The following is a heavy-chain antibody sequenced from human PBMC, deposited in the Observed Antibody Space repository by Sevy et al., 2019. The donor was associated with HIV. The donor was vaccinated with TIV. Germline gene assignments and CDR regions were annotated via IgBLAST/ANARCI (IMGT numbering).Heavy chain of an antibody. V-gene: IGHV3-9*01. J-gene: IGHJ4*02. D-gene: IGHD3-10*01. Sequence: GGSLRLSCAASGFTFDDYAMHWVRQAPGKGLEWVSGISWNSGSIGYADSVKGRFTISRDNAKNSLYLQMNSLRAEETALYYCAIGRFGELQLDYWGQGTLVTVSS. CDR3: AIGRFGELQLDY. CDR1: GFTFDDYA. CDR2: ISWNSGSI.